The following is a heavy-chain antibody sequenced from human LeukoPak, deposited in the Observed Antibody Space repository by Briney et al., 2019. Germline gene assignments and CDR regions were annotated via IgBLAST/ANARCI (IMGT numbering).Heavy chain of an antibody. CDR1: GGSISSSSYY. CDR3: ARQEWPVLGGAFDI. J-gene: IGHJ3*02. Sequence: SETLSLTCTVSGGSISSSSYYWGWIRQPPGKGLESFGSIYYSGSTYYNPSLKSRVTISVDTSKNQFSLKLSSVTAADTAVYYCARQEWPVLGGAFDIWGQGTMVTVSS. V-gene: IGHV4-39*01. D-gene: IGHD6-19*01. CDR2: IYYSGST.